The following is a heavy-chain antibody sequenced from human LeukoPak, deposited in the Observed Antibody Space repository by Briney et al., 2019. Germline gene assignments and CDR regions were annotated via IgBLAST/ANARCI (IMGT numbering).Heavy chain of an antibody. J-gene: IGHJ5*02. CDR2: ISSSSSYI. CDR1: GFTYSSYS. D-gene: IGHD3-22*01. Sequence: PGGSLRLSCAASGFTYSSYSMNWVRQAPGKGLEWVSSISSSSSYIYYADSVKGRFTISRDNAKNSLYLQMNSLRAEDTAVYYWARESRDYDSSGYYPSNWFDPWGQGTLVTVSS. CDR3: ARESRDYDSSGYYPSNWFDP. V-gene: IGHV3-21*01.